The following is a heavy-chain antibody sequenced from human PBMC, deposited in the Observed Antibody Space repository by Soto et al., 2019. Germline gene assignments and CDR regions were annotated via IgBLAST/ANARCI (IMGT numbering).Heavy chain of an antibody. CDR3: APHRPHGLAARPRIYKYYGMDI. D-gene: IGHD6-6*01. V-gene: IGHV5-51*01. CDR1: GYSFTSYW. Sequence: GESLKISCKGSGYSFTSYWIGWVRQMPGKGLELMGIIYPGDSDTRYSPSFQGQVTISADKSISTAYLQWSSLKASDTAMYYCAPHRPHGLAARPRIYKYYGMDIWGQGTTVTASS. J-gene: IGHJ6*02. CDR2: IYPGDSDT.